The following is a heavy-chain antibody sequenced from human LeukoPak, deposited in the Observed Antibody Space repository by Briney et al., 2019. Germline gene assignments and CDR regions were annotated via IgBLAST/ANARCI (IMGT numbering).Heavy chain of an antibody. J-gene: IGHJ4*02. CDR1: GGSTSSGPYF. CDR3: ARGRGFSSY. Sequence: SETLSLTCSVSGGSTSSGPYFWSWIRQSPGQGLEWIGYIWPSGSTNYNPSLSGRVAISVDTSKNQFSLKLSSVTAADTAVYYCARGRGFSSYWGQGTLVTVSS. D-gene: IGHD3-3*01. CDR2: IWPSGST. V-gene: IGHV4-30-2*06.